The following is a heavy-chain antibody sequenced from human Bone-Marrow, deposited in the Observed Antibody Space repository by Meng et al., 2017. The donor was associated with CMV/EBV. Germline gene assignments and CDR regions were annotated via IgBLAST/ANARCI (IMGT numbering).Heavy chain of an antibody. D-gene: IGHD6-19*01. V-gene: IGHV4-61*01. Sequence: SETLSLTCTVSGGSVSSGSYYWSWIRQPPGKGLEWIGYIYYSGSTNYNPSLKSRVTISVDTSKNQFSLKLSSVTAADTAVYYCASGGWYSDWYFDLWGRGTLVTVSS. CDR1: GGSVSSGSYY. J-gene: IGHJ2*01. CDR3: ASGGWYSDWYFDL. CDR2: IYYSGST.